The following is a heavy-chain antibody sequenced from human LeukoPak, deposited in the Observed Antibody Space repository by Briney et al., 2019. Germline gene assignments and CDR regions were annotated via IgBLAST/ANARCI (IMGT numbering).Heavy chain of an antibody. Sequence: GGSLRLSCAASGFTFSSYGMHWVRQAPGKGLEWVGRIKSKIDGGTTDYAAPVKGRFTISRDDSKNTLYLQMNSLETEDTAVYYCTTDHQTTVSPYYYYYYMDVWGKGTTVTVSS. D-gene: IGHD4-11*01. J-gene: IGHJ6*03. CDR2: IKSKIDGGTT. V-gene: IGHV3-15*01. CDR3: TTDHQTTVSPYYYYYYMDV. CDR1: GFTFSSYG.